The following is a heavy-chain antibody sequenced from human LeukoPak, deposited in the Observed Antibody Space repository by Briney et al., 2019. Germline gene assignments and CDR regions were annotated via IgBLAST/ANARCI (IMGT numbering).Heavy chain of an antibody. V-gene: IGHV4-39*07. D-gene: IGHD6-19*01. Sequence: PSETLSLTCTVSGGSIPISTYYWGWVRQPPGKGLEWIGSIYYSGTTKYNPSLKSRVTVSVDNSNNEFSLRLSSVTAADTALYYCARGTLYSGWSYYFDSWGQGTLVTVSS. CDR3: ARGTLYSGWSYYFDS. CDR2: IYYSGTT. CDR1: GGSIPISTYY. J-gene: IGHJ4*02.